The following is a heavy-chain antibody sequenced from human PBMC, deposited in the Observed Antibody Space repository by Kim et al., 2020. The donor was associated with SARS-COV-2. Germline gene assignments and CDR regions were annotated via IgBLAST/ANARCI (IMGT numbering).Heavy chain of an antibody. V-gene: IGHV4-30-2*01. CDR3: AGSKVVPAAIKGGRAFDY. D-gene: IGHD2-2*02. J-gene: IGHJ4*02. Sequence: KSRVTISVDRSKNQFSLKLSSVTAADTAVYYCAGSKVVPAAIKGGRAFDYWGQGTLVTVSS.